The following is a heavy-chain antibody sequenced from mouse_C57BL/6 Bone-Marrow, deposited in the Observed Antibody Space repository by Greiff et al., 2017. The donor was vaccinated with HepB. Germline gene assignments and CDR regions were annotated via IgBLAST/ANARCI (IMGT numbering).Heavy chain of an antibody. Sequence: QVQLKESGPGLVAPSQRLSITCTVSGFSLTSYAISWVRQPPGKGLEWLGVIWTGGGTNYNSALKSRLSISKDNSKSQVFLKMNSLQTDDTARYYCARNPIITTVVAHYYAMDYWGQGTSVTVSS. V-gene: IGHV2-9-1*01. D-gene: IGHD1-1*01. J-gene: IGHJ4*01. CDR2: IWTGGGT. CDR3: ARNPIITTVVAHYYAMDY. CDR1: GFSLTSYA.